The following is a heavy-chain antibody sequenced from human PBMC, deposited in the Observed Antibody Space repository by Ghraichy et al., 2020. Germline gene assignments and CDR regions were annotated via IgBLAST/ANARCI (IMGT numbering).Heavy chain of an antibody. D-gene: IGHD2-2*01. CDR1: GFTFSSYS. CDR2: ISSSSIII. V-gene: IGHV3-48*02. J-gene: IGHJ6*02. CDR3: ARPNCSSTSCHSGYNGMDV. Sequence: GGSLRLSCAASGFTFSSYSMNWVRQAPGKGLEWVSYISSSSIIIHYADSVKGRFTISRDNGKNSLYLQMNSLRDEDTAVYYCARPNCSSTSCHSGYNGMDVWGQGTTVTVSS.